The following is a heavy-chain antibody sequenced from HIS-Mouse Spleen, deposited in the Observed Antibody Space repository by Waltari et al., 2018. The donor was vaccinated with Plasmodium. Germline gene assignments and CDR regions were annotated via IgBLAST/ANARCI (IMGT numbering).Heavy chain of an antibody. CDR3: ARLLPWVHGHFDY. CDR1: GYTFSSYG. Sequence: QVQLVQSGAEGKRPGASVKVSCKASGYTFSSYGISWVRQAPGKGLEWMGWSSGYTGNTNYAQKVQGRVTMTTDTSTSTAYMELRSLRSDDTAVYYCARLLPWVHGHFDYWGQGTLVTVSS. CDR2: SSGYTGNT. J-gene: IGHJ4*02. V-gene: IGHV1-18*01. D-gene: IGHD1-26*01.